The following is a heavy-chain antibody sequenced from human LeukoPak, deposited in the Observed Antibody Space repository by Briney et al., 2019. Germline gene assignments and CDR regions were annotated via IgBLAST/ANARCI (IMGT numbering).Heavy chain of an antibody. D-gene: IGHD6-19*01. V-gene: IGHV3-64*01. CDR1: GFTFSSYA. CDR3: ARACCEQWLVGEWAFDI. Sequence: PGGSLRLSCAASGFTFSSYAMHWVRQAPGKGLEYVSAISSNGGSTYYANSVKGRFTISRDNSKNTLYLQMGSLRAEDMAVYYCARACCEQWLVGEWAFDIWGQGTMVTVSS. J-gene: IGHJ3*02. CDR2: ISSNGGST.